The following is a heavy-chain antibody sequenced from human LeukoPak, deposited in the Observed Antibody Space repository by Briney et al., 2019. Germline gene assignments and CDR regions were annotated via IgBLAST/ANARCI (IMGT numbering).Heavy chain of an antibody. CDR3: ARRPYGLIRGINGPTGHWFDS. CDR2: INRGGRT. Sequence: SVTLSLTCAVNGGSSSPYYCSWVRQPPGKGLEWVGEINRGGRTDYNPSLESRVTMSVDTSENQFTLKLTSVTAADTAIYFCARRPYGLIRGINGPTGHWFDSWGQGTPVTVSS. J-gene: IGHJ5*01. CDR1: GGSSSPYY. D-gene: IGHD4-17*01. V-gene: IGHV4-34*01.